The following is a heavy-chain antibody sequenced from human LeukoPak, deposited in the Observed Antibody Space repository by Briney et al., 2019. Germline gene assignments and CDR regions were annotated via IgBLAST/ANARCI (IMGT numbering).Heavy chain of an antibody. D-gene: IGHD3-10*01. CDR3: ARLASGQAFDF. V-gene: IGHV4-59*01. CDR1: GGPITGYY. CDR2: IYYTGTT. J-gene: IGHJ3*01. Sequence: SETLSLTCTVSGGPITGYYWSWIRQPPGKGLECIGYIYYTGTTIYNPSLKSRVTISVDTSNNQFSLKLSSATAADTAVYYCARLASGQAFDFWGQGTMVTVSS.